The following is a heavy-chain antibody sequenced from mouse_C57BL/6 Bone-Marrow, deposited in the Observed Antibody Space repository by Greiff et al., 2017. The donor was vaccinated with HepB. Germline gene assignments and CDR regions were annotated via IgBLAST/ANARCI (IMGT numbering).Heavy chain of an antibody. V-gene: IGHV7-3*01. J-gene: IGHJ3*01. CDR1: GFTFTDYY. CDR2: IRNKANGYTT. Sequence: EVQLVESGGGLVQPGGSLSLSCAASGFTFTDYYMSWVRQPPGKALEWLGFIRNKANGYTTEYSASVKGRFTISRDNSQSILYLQMNALRAEDSATYYCASYDSAWFAYWGQGTLVTVSA. CDR3: ASYDSAWFAY.